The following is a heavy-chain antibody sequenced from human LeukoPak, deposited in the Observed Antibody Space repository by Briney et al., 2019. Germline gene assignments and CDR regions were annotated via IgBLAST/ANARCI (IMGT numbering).Heavy chain of an antibody. J-gene: IGHJ4*02. Sequence: PGGSLRLSCAASGFLFSRYWMSWVRQAPGKGLEWVANIKEDGSEKYYVESMKGRFTISRDNVKNSLYLQINSLRAEDTAVYHCARDSLETDLDHWGQGTLVTASS. D-gene: IGHD3-16*02. CDR1: GFLFSRYW. CDR3: ARDSLETDLDH. V-gene: IGHV3-7*01. CDR2: IKEDGSEK.